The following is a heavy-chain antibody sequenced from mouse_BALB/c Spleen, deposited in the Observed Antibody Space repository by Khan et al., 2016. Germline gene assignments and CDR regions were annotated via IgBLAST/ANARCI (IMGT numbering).Heavy chain of an antibody. CDR2: IDPANGNT. Sequence: VQLKESGAELVKPGASVKLSCTASGFNIKDTYIHWIKQRPEQGLEWIGRIDPANGNTKYDPKFQGKATITAETSSITAYLQLNSLTSEDTSVYYCARDGNYGGYTMDYWGQGTSVTVSS. V-gene: IGHV14-3*02. J-gene: IGHJ4*01. CDR3: ARDGNYGGYTMDY. CDR1: GFNIKDTY. D-gene: IGHD2-1*01.